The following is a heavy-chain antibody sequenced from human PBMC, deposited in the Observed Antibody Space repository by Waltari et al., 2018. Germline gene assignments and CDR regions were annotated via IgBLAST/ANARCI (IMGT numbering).Heavy chain of an antibody. CDR3: AKAQDSGSYLHDAFDI. D-gene: IGHD1-26*01. J-gene: IGHJ3*02. CDR1: GFTFSSYA. CDR2: ISGSGGST. Sequence: EVQLVESGGGLVQPGGSLRLSCAASGFTFSSYAMSWVRQAPGKGLEWVSAISGSGGSTYYADSVKGRFTISRDNSKNTLYLQMNSLRAEDTAVYYCAKAQDSGSYLHDAFDIWGQGTMVTVSS. V-gene: IGHV3-23*04.